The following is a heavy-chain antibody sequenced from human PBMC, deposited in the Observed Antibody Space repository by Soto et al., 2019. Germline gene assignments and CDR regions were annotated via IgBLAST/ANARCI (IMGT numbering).Heavy chain of an antibody. V-gene: IGHV4-30-4*01. CDR1: GGSVSSADYY. D-gene: IGHD6-19*01. Sequence: QVQLQESGPGLVKPSQTLSLTCTVSGGSVSSADYYWSWVRQTPEKGLEWNGHIYNVGNIWTNPHFISRVFSSMDTSKNQFSLQLNSVTGADTAVDFCTRGPAGEKVEYWGQRAQVIVSS. CDR3: TRGPAGEKVEY. J-gene: IGHJ4*02. CDR2: IYNVGNI.